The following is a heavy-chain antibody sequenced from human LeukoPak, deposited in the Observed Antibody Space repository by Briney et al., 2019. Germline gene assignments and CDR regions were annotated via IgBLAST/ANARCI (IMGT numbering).Heavy chain of an antibody. CDR1: GFTFSDYY. D-gene: IGHD3/OR15-3a*01. CDR3: ARDWTFDY. CDR2: IKQDGSEK. Sequence: GGSLRLSCAASGFTFSDYYMSWIRQAPGKGLEWVANIKQDGSEKYYVDSVRGRFTISRDNAKNSLYLQMNSLRAEDTAVYYCARDWTFDYWGQGTLVTVSS. V-gene: IGHV3-7*01. J-gene: IGHJ4*02.